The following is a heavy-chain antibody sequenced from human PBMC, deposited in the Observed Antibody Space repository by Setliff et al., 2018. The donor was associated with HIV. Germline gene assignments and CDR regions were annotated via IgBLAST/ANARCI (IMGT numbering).Heavy chain of an antibody. V-gene: IGHV1-3*03. Sequence: ASVKVSCKASEYTFATYAIHWVRQAPGQGLQWMGWIDPNSGYTEYSEEYQGRLTFTRDTSASTAYMDLSSLRSEDMGVYYCAISPGGIYVYDIWGQGTMVTVSS. D-gene: IGHD3-10*02. CDR1: EYTFATYA. CDR3: AISPGGIYVYDI. CDR2: IDPNSGYT. J-gene: IGHJ3*02.